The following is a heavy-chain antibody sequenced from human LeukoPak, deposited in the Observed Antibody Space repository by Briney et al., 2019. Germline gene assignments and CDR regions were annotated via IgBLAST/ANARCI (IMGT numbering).Heavy chain of an antibody. D-gene: IGHD3-16*01. Sequence: GGSLRLSCAASGFTFSSYAMHWVRQAPGKGLEWVAVISYDGSNKYYADSVKGRFTISRDNSKNTLYLQMNSLRAEDTAVYYCEARGARDYWGQGTLVTVSS. J-gene: IGHJ4*02. V-gene: IGHV3-30-3*01. CDR1: GFTFSSYA. CDR3: EARGARDY. CDR2: ISYDGSNK.